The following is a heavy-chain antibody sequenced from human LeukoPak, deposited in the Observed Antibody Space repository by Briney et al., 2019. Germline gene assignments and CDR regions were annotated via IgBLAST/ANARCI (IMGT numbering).Heavy chain of an antibody. CDR2: FDPEDGET. Sequence: ASVKVSCKVSGYTLTELSMHWVRQAPGKGLEWMGGFDPEDGETIYAQKFQGRVTMTEDTSTDTAYMELSSLRSEDTAVYYCATDGYNLGFFDYWGQGTLDTVSS. J-gene: IGHJ4*02. CDR3: ATDGYNLGFFDY. CDR1: GYTLTELS. D-gene: IGHD5-24*01. V-gene: IGHV1-24*01.